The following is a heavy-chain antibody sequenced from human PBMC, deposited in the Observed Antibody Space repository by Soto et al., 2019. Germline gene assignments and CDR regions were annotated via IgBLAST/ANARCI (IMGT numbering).Heavy chain of an antibody. D-gene: IGHD3-22*01. CDR1: GFTFSSYA. CDR3: AKEHDSSGYYYVLVDY. J-gene: IGHJ4*02. Sequence: EVQLLESGGGLVQPGGSLRLSCAASGFTFSSYAMSWVRQAPGKGLEWVSAISGSGGSTYYADSVKGRFTISRDNSKNTLYRQMNSLRAEDTAVYYCAKEHDSSGYYYVLVDYWGQGTLVTVSS. V-gene: IGHV3-23*01. CDR2: ISGSGGST.